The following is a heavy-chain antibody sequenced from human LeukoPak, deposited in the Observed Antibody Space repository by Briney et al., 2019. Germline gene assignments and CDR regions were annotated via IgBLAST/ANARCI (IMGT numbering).Heavy chain of an antibody. V-gene: IGHV1-18*01. J-gene: IGHJ4*02. CDR2: ISAYNGNT. D-gene: IGHD5-12*01. Sequence: ASVKVSCKASGYTFTSYGISWVRQAPGQGLEWMGWISAYNGNTNYAQKLPGRVTITTDTSTSTAYMELRSLRSDDTAVYYCARSGYAGGNDYFDYWGQGTLVTVSS. CDR3: ARSGYAGGNDYFDY. CDR1: GYTFTSYG.